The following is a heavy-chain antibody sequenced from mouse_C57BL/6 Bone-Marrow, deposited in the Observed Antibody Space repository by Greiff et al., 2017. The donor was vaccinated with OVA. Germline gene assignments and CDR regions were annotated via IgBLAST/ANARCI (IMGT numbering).Heavy chain of an antibody. Sequence: LQQSGAELVRPGASVKMSCKASGYTFTSYNMHWVKQTPRQGLEWIGAIYPGNGDTSYNQKFKGKATLTVDKSSSTAYMQLSSLTSEDSAVYFCARDYYGSRNWYFDVWGTGTTVTVSS. V-gene: IGHV1-12*01. CDR2: IYPGNGDT. D-gene: IGHD1-1*01. CDR1: GYTFTSYN. CDR3: ARDYYGSRNWYFDV. J-gene: IGHJ1*03.